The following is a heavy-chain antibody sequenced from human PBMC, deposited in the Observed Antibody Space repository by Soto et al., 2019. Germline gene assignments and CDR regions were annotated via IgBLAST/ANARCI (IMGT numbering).Heavy chain of an antibody. D-gene: IGHD3-3*01. J-gene: IGHJ6*02. CDR3: ARGGGEYYDFWSGYYNILGYYCGMDV. Sequence: GTLSLTCAVSGGSISSSNWWSWVRQPPGKGLEWIGEIYHSGSTNYNPSLKSRVTISVDKSKNQFSLKLSSVTAADTAVYYCARGGGEYYDFWSGYYNILGYYCGMDVWGQGTTVTVSS. V-gene: IGHV4-4*02. CDR2: IYHSGST. CDR1: GGSISSSNW.